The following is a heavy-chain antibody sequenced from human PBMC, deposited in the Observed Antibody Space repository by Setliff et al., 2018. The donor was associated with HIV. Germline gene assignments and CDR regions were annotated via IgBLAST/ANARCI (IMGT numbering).Heavy chain of an antibody. V-gene: IGHV1-69-2*01. Sequence: ASVMVSCKASGYTLSEYYMHWVQQAPGKGLEWMGRIDPEDGETLYAEKFRGRVTMTADMSTNTAYLELGSLRSEDTAVYYCATFLFRDSTDPYYRPPGDFPLYYFDYWAQGTLVTVSS. J-gene: IGHJ4*02. CDR2: IDPEDGET. D-gene: IGHD3-10*01. CDR3: ATFLFRDSTDPYYRPPGDFPLYYFDY. CDR1: GYTLSEYY.